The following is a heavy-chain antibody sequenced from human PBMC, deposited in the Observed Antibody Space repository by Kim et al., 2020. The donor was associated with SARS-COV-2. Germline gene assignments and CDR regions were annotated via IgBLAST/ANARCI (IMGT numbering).Heavy chain of an antibody. J-gene: IGHJ5*02. CDR2: FYSGGT. Sequence: FYSGGTTSPPTLKSRVTISVDTSKNQFSLKLSSVTAADTAVYYCAGGFDPWGQGTLVTVSS. CDR3: AGGFDP. V-gene: IGHV4-59*09.